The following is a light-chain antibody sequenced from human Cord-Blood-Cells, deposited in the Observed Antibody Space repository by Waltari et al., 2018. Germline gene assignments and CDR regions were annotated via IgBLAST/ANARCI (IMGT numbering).Light chain of an antibody. CDR1: SSDVGGYNY. Sequence: QSPLTQPASVSGSPGQSITIPCTGTSSDVGGYNYVSWYQQHPGKAPKLMIYDVSNRPSGVSNRFSGSKSGNTASLTISGLQAEDEADYYCSSYTSSSTLVVFGGGTKLTVL. V-gene: IGLV2-14*01. CDR3: SSYTSSSTLVV. J-gene: IGLJ2*01. CDR2: DVS.